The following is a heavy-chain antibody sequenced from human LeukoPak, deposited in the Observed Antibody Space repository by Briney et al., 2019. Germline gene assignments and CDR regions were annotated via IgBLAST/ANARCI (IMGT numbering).Heavy chain of an antibody. Sequence: SQTLSLTCTVSGGSISSGGYYWSWIRQHPGKGLEWIGYIYYSGSTNYNPSLKSRVTISVDTSKNQFSLKLSSVTAADTAVYYCARQYYYGSGSFYFDYWGQGTLVTVSS. J-gene: IGHJ4*02. CDR1: GGSISSGGYY. CDR2: IYYSGST. CDR3: ARQYYYGSGSFYFDY. V-gene: IGHV4-31*03. D-gene: IGHD3-10*01.